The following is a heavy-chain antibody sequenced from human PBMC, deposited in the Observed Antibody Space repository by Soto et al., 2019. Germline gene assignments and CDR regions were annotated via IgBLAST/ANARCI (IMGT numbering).Heavy chain of an antibody. Sequence: ASVKVSCKASGYTFTNFGVTWVRRAPGQGLEWMGWISAYTDTPNYAQRFQGRVTMTEESSADTPYMELSSLRSEDTAVYYCAIEVRRSNQFDHWGQGTMVTVSS. CDR1: GYTFTNFG. D-gene: IGHD3-10*01. V-gene: IGHV1-18*01. J-gene: IGHJ4*02. CDR3: AIEVRRSNQFDH. CDR2: ISAYTDTP.